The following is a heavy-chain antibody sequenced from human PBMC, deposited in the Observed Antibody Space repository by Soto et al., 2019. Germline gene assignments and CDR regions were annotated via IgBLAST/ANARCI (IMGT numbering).Heavy chain of an antibody. CDR2: ISRSSSYI. CDR1: GFTFSSYG. J-gene: IGHJ4*02. V-gene: IGHV3-21*01. CDR3: ARAPYSYDSRGYSLY. Sequence: PGGSLRLSCAASGFTFSSYGMNWVRQAPGKGLEWVSSISRSSSYIYYADSVKGRFTSSRDNAKNALYLQMNSLRAEDTAVYYCARAPYSYDSRGYSLYWGEGTLVTVS. D-gene: IGHD3-22*01.